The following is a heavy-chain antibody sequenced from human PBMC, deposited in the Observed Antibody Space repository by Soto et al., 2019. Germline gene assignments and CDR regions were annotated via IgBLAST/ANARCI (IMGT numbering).Heavy chain of an antibody. CDR2: ISGSGGST. CDR3: AKVGQLLLWFGEVLYMDV. J-gene: IGHJ6*03. D-gene: IGHD3-10*01. CDR1: GFTFSSYA. V-gene: IGHV3-23*01. Sequence: PGGSLRLSCAASGFTFSSYAMSWVRQAPGKGLEWVSAISGSGGSTYYADSVKGRFTISRDNSKNTLYLQMNSLRAEDTAVYYCAKVGQLLLWFGEVLYMDVWGKGTTVTVSS.